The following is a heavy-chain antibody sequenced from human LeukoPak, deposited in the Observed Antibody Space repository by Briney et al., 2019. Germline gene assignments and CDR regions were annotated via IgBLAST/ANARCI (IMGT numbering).Heavy chain of an antibody. Sequence: SETLSLTCTVSGGSISSYYWSWIRQPPGKGLEWIGYTYYSGSTNYNPSLKSRVTISVDTSKNQFSLKLSSVTAADTAVYYCAGVAGPSRAFDIWGQGTMVTVSS. CDR2: TYYSGST. D-gene: IGHD6-19*01. CDR1: GGSISSYY. J-gene: IGHJ3*02. V-gene: IGHV4-59*01. CDR3: AGVAGPSRAFDI.